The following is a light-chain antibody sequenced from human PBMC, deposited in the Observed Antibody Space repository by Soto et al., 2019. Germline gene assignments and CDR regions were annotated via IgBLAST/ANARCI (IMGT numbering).Light chain of an antibody. CDR3: ATWDGSLNGWV. V-gene: IGLV1-44*01. CDR1: SSNIGRDT. CDR2: SNN. Sequence: VLTQPPSASGTPGQRVTISCSGSSSNIGRDTVNWYQQLPGTAPKLLIYSNNQRPSGVPDRFSGSKSGTSASLAISGLQSDDEADYYCATWDGSLNGWVFGGGTQLTVL. J-gene: IGLJ3*02.